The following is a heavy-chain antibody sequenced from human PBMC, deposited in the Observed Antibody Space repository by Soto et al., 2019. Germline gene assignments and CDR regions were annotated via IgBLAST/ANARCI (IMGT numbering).Heavy chain of an antibody. CDR1: GASISSDNR. CDR2: ISQSGTT. V-gene: IGHV4-4*02. J-gene: IGHJ6*02. Sequence: SETLSLTCAVSGASISSDNRWTWVRQPPGEGLEWIGEISQSGTTKYNPSLASRVTISVDKSKNQFSLRLTSMTAADSAVYYCAKKVPAALRLYYFFGLDVWGQGTTVT. D-gene: IGHD2-15*01. CDR3: AKKVPAALRLYYFFGLDV.